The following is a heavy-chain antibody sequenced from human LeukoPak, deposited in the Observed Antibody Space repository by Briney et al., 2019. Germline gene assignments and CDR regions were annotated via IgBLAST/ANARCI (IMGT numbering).Heavy chain of an antibody. J-gene: IGHJ4*02. CDR1: GGSISSSSYY. Sequence: SETLSLTCTVSGGSISSSSYYWGWIRQPPGKGLEWIGSIYYSGSTYYNPSLKSRVTISVDTSKNQFSLKLSSVTAADTAVYYCAREDDTAMDNWGQGTLVTVSS. V-gene: IGHV4-39*07. CDR2: IYYSGST. D-gene: IGHD5-18*01. CDR3: AREDDTAMDN.